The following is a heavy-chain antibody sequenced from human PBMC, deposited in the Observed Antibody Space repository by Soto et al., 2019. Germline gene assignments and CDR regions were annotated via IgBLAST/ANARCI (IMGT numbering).Heavy chain of an antibody. Sequence: QVQLQESGPGLVKPSETLSLTCTVSGGSISSYYWSWIRQPPGKGLEWIGYIYYSGSTNYNPSLKSRVTISVDTSKNQFSLKLSSVTAADTAVYYCARAGTQWEPRDYFDYWGQGTLVTVSS. CDR1: GGSISSYY. D-gene: IGHD1-26*01. J-gene: IGHJ4*02. V-gene: IGHV4-59*01. CDR2: IYYSGST. CDR3: ARAGTQWEPRDYFDY.